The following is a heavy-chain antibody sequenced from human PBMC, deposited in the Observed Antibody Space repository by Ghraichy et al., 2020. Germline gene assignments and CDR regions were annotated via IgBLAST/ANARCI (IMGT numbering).Heavy chain of an antibody. CDR1: GYTFTDYY. Sequence: ASVKVSFKASGYTFTDYYIHWLRQAPGQGLEWMGWINSNSGGTNYAQKFQGWVTMTRDTSISTLYMELGRLRSDDTAVYYCARDQAGDKKSWDYWGQGTLVTVSS. CDR2: INSNSGGT. J-gene: IGHJ4*02. V-gene: IGHV1-2*04. CDR3: ARDQAGDKKSWDY. D-gene: IGHD7-27*01.